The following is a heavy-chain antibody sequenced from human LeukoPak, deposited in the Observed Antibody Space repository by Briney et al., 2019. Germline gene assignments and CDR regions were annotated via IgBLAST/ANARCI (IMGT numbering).Heavy chain of an antibody. CDR3: ARGSIAASYMDV. Sequence: ASVKVSCKASGYTFTGYYMHWVRQAPGQGLEWMGGIIPIFGTANYAQKFQGRVTITADESTSTAYMELSSLRSEDTAVYYCARGSIAASYMDVWGKGTTVTVSS. V-gene: IGHV1-69*13. CDR2: IIPIFGTA. J-gene: IGHJ6*03. D-gene: IGHD6-6*01. CDR1: GYTFTGYY.